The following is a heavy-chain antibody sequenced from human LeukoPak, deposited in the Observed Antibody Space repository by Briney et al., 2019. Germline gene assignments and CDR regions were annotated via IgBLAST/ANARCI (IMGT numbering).Heavy chain of an antibody. J-gene: IGHJ4*02. V-gene: IGHV1-2*06. CDR3: ARVGYYESSGYYEY. Sequence: ASVKLSCKASGYTLTDYNMHWVRQAPGQGLEWMGRINPNSGGTNYAQKFQGRVTMTRDTSISTVYMELSRLRSDDTAVYYCARVGYYESSGYYEYWGQGTLVTVSS. CDR2: INPNSGGT. CDR1: GYTLTDYN. D-gene: IGHD3-22*01.